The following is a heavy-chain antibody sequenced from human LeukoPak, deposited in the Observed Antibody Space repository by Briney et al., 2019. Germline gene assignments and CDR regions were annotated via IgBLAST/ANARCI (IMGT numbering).Heavy chain of an antibody. CDR3: ARRGGYDYYFDY. D-gene: IGHD5-12*01. V-gene: IGHV4-38-2*02. CDR2: IYHSGST. Sequence: SETLSLTCTVSGYSISSGYYWGWIRQPPGKGLEWIGSIYHSGSTYYNPSLKSRVTISVDTSKNQFSLKLSSVTAADTAVYYCARRGGYDYYFDYWGQGTLVTVSS. J-gene: IGHJ4*02. CDR1: GYSISSGYY.